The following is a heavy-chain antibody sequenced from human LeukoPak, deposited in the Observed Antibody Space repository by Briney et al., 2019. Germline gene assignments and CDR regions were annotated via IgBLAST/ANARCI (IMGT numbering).Heavy chain of an antibody. CDR3: ARGGVIWREGCWFDP. V-gene: IGHV4-39*07. D-gene: IGHD2/OR15-2a*01. CDR1: GGSISSSSYY. Sequence: SETLSLTCTVSGGSISSSSYYWGWIRQPPGKGLEWIGSIYYSGSTYYNPSLKSRVTISVDTSKNQFSLKLSSVTAADTAVYYCARGGVIWREGCWFDPWGQGTLVTVSS. J-gene: IGHJ5*02. CDR2: IYYSGST.